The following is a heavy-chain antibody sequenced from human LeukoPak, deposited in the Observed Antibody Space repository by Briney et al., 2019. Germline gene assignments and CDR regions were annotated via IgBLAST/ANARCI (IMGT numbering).Heavy chain of an antibody. Sequence: GASVNVSCKASGYTFTSYDINWVRQATGQGLEWMGWMNPNSGNTGYAQKFQGRVTITRNTSISTAYMELSRLRSDDTAVYYCARDTYSSSSGGDYYYYGMDVWGQGTTVTVSS. D-gene: IGHD6-13*01. V-gene: IGHV1-8*03. CDR1: GYTFTSYD. CDR2: MNPNSGNT. CDR3: ARDTYSSSSGGDYYYYGMDV. J-gene: IGHJ6*02.